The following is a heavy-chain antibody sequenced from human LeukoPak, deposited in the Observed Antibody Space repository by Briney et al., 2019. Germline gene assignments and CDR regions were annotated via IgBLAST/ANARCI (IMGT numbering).Heavy chain of an antibody. D-gene: IGHD1-1*01. J-gene: IGHJ4*02. CDR3: AKSLTQLEPFNH. Sequence: GGSLRLSCAATGFTFSSYAMSWVRQAPGKGLEWVSAISGSGGSTYYADSVKGRFTISRDNSKNTLYLQMNSVRAEDTAVYYCAKSLTQLEPFNHWGQGTLVTVSS. CDR2: ISGSGGST. V-gene: IGHV3-23*01. CDR1: GFTFSSYA.